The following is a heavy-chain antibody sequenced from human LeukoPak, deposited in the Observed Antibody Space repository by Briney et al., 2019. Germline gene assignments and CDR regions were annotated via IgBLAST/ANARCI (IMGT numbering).Heavy chain of an antibody. CDR2: IKQDGSEK. CDR3: ARDPGVYSSGWYEGWFDP. Sequence: GGSLRLSCAASGFTSSSYWMHWVRQAPGKGLEWVANIKQDGSEKYYVDSVKGRFTISRDNAKNSLYLQMNSLRAEDTAVYYCARDPGVYSSGWYEGWFDPWGQGTLVTVSS. V-gene: IGHV3-7*01. CDR1: GFTSSSYW. D-gene: IGHD6-19*01. J-gene: IGHJ5*02.